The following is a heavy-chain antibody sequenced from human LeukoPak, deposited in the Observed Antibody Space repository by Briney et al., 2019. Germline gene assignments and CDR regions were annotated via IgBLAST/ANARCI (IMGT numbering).Heavy chain of an antibody. J-gene: IGHJ6*02. CDR2: IWSDGSSK. CDR1: GFTFSSYG. Sequence: PGRSLRLSCAASGFTFSSYGMHWVRQAPGKGLEWLAVIWSDGSSKHYADSVKGRFTISRDNSKNTLYLQMNSLRAEDTALYYCARGQPPSYYDMDVWGQGTTVTVSS. D-gene: IGHD6-13*01. V-gene: IGHV3-33*01. CDR3: ARGQPPSYYDMDV.